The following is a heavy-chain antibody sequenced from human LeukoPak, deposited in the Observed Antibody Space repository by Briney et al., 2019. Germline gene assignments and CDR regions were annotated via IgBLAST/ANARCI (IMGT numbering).Heavy chain of an antibody. Sequence: SGTLSLTCTVSGGSISSSNWWSWVRQPPGKGLEWIGSMHHSGSTDYNPSLRSRVTISGDTSKNQFFLKLTSMTVADTAIYFCARGGGRVISYRFDYWGQGVLVTVSS. CDR1: GGSISSSNW. V-gene: IGHV4-4*02. D-gene: IGHD3-16*01. J-gene: IGHJ4*02. CDR2: MHHSGST. CDR3: ARGGGRVISYRFDY.